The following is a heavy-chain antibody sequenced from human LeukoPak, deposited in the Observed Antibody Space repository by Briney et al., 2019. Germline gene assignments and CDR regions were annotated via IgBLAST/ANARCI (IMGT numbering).Heavy chain of an antibody. CDR2: ISGSGGST. J-gene: IGHJ4*02. D-gene: IGHD3-22*01. V-gene: IGHV3-23*01. CDR1: GFTFSSYA. Sequence: GGSLRLSCAASGFTFSSYAMSWVRQAPGKGLEWVSAISGSGGSTYYADSVKGRLTISRDNSKNTLYLQMNSLRAEDTAVYYCAKGAFNDYYYDSSGEYYFDYWGQGTLVTVSS. CDR3: AKGAFNDYYYDSSGEYYFDY.